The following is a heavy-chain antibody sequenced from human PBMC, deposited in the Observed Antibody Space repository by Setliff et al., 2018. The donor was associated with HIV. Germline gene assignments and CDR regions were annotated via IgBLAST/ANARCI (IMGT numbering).Heavy chain of an antibody. J-gene: IGHJ4*02. D-gene: IGHD2-15*01. CDR2: LRTGTGDT. CDR3: ARGAVVTNYFDY. Sequence: KASGGTFSSYAISWVRQAPGQGREWMGWLRTGTGDTSYSEKFQGRLTITTDESTSTAYMELSSLRSEDTAVYYYARGAVVTNYFDYWGQGTLVTVSS. V-gene: IGHV1-69*05. CDR1: GGTFSSYA.